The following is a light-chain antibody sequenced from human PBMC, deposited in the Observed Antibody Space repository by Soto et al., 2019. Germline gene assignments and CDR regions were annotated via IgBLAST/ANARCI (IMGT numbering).Light chain of an antibody. CDR1: QSVSSN. V-gene: IGKV3-15*01. CDR2: GAS. CDR3: QQRSSWPLT. Sequence: EIVMTQSPATLSVSPGERATLSCRASQSVSSNLAWYQQKPGQAPRLLIYGASTRATGIPDRFSGSGSGTDFTLTISSLEPEDFAVYYCQQRSSWPLTFGGGTKVEIK. J-gene: IGKJ4*01.